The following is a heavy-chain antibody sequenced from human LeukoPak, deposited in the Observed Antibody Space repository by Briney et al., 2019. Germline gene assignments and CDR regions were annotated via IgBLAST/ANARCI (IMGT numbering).Heavy chain of an antibody. CDR2: ITSSGRIR. Sequence: GGSLRLSCAASGFTFSNYEMNWVRQAPGEGLEWVAYITSSGRIRYYADSVKGRFTISRDNAKNSLYLQMNSLRAEGTAVYYCASTGGYGSGTYDYYYFGMDVWGQGTTVTVSS. D-gene: IGHD3-10*01. J-gene: IGHJ6*02. CDR1: GFTFSNYE. CDR3: ASTGGYGSGTYDYYYFGMDV. V-gene: IGHV3-48*03.